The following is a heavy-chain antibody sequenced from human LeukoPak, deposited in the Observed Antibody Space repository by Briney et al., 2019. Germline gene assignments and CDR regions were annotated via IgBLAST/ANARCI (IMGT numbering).Heavy chain of an antibody. Sequence: ASVKVSCKASGYTFTSYAISWVRQAPGQGLEWMGGIIPIFGTANYAQKFQGRVTITADESTSTAYMELSSLRSEDTAVYYCARAPYYYDSSGYYYVEGGNFDYWGQGTLVTVSS. V-gene: IGHV1-69*13. CDR2: IIPIFGTA. CDR1: GYTFTSYA. CDR3: ARAPYYYDSSGYYYVEGGNFDY. D-gene: IGHD3-22*01. J-gene: IGHJ4*02.